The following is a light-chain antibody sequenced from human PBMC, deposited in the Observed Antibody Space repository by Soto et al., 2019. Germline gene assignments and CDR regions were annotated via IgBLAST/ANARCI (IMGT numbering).Light chain of an antibody. CDR2: TAS. V-gene: IGKV1-8*01. CDR3: QQYYTYPWT. CDR1: QGISSY. Sequence: AIRMTQSPSSLSASTGDRVTITCRASQGISSYLAWYQQKPGKAPKVLIHTASTLQGGVPSRFSGSGSGTDFTLTISRLQSEDFATYYCQQYYTYPWTFGQGTKVEVK. J-gene: IGKJ1*01.